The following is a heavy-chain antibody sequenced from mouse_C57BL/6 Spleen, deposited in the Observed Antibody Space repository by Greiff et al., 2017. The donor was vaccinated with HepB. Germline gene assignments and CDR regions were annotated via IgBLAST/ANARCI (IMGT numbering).Heavy chain of an antibody. J-gene: IGHJ3*01. CDR2: IDPNSGGS. Sequence: VQLQQPGAELVKPGASVKLSCKASGYTFTSYWMHWVKQRPGRGLGWIGRIDPNSGGSKYNEKFKSKATLTVDKPSSTAYMQLSSLTSEDSAVYYGASYYYGSSPAWFAYWGQGTLVTVSA. CDR3: ASYYYGSSPAWFAY. D-gene: IGHD1-1*01. CDR1: GYTFTSYW. V-gene: IGHV1-72*01.